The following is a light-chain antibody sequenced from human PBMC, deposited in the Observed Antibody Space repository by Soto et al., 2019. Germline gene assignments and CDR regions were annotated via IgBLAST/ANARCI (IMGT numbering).Light chain of an antibody. CDR2: GAS. V-gene: IGKV3-20*01. J-gene: IGKJ5*01. Sequence: EIILTQSPETLSLSPGERATLSCLASQTVSSNYLAWCQQRPGQAPRLLIYGASTRAAGIPDRFSGSGSGTDFTLTITRLEPEDSAVYFCQQYTGPPTTFGQGTRLEIK. CDR3: QQYTGPPTT. CDR1: QTVSSNY.